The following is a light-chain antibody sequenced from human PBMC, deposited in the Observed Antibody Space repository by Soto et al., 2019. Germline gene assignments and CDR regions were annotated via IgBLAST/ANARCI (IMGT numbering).Light chain of an antibody. Sequence: EVVLTQSPGTLSLSPGERATLSCRASESVSNNYFAWYQQKPGQAPRLIIFGSSDRATGIPDRFSGSGSGTDFTLTLSRLEPEDFAVYYCQQYGSSPPYTFGQGTKLEIK. J-gene: IGKJ2*01. CDR3: QQYGSSPPYT. V-gene: IGKV3-20*01. CDR2: GSS. CDR1: ESVSNNY.